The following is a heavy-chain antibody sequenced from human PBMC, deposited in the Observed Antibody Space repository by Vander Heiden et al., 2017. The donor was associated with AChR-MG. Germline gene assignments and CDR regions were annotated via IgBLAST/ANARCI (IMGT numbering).Heavy chain of an antibody. J-gene: IGHJ4*02. D-gene: IGHD1-26*01. CDR2: IKSKTDGETT. Sequence: EVQLLESGGGLVKPGGSLTLSCAASGFTFSNAWMSWVRQAPGKGLEWVGRIKSKTDGETTDDAAPVKGRFTMSRDDSKNTLFMKMNSLKTEDTGVYYCATASGTYLVYWGQGTLVTVSS. CDR1: GFTFSNAW. V-gene: IGHV3-15*01. CDR3: ATASGTYLVY.